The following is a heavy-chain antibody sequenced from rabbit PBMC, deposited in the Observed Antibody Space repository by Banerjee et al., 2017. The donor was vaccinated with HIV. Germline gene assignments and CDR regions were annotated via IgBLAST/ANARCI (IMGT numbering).Heavy chain of an antibody. CDR1: GFSFSGNYY. CDR2: IYAGKGRT. CDR3: ARNGGYVGDGYATWAFDP. V-gene: IGHV1S43*01. J-gene: IGHJ2*01. D-gene: IGHD6-1*01. Sequence: QEPLKESGGGLVKPEGSLTLTCTASGFSFSGNYYMCWVRQAPGKGLEWIGTIYAGKGRTYYASWVNGRFTISSDNARNTVDLQMNSLTAVDRATYFCARNGGYVGDGYATWAFDPWGQGTLVTVS.